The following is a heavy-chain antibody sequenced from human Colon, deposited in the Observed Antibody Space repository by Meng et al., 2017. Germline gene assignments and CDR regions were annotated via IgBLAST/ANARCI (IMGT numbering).Heavy chain of an antibody. J-gene: IGHJ4*02. D-gene: IGHD3-10*02. CDR2: TYYRSKYYN. Sequence: QVPLLQSSPSLVKPSQTLSLTRAISGDSVSSNSAAWNWIRQSPSRGLEWLGRTYYRSKYYNDYALSVKSRITINPDTSKNQFSLQLNSVTPEDTAIYYCARDWGDVRGGFDFWGQGTLVTVSS. V-gene: IGHV6-1*01. CDR3: ARDWGDVRGGFDF. CDR1: GDSVSSNSAA.